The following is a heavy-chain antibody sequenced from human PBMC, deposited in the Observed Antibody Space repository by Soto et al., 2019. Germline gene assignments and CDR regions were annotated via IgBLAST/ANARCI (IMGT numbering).Heavy chain of an antibody. CDR1: GGTFSSFH. D-gene: IGHD3-3*01. CDR3: ARGPNSLGAD. Sequence: QVQLVQSGAEVRKPGSSVKVSCKASGGTFSSFHITWVRQAPGQGLEWMGRIIPILGIANYAQRFQGRVTITADKSTTTAALELNSLGSDATSMYFCARGPNSLGADWGQGTLITVSS. CDR2: IIPILGIA. J-gene: IGHJ4*02. V-gene: IGHV1-69*02.